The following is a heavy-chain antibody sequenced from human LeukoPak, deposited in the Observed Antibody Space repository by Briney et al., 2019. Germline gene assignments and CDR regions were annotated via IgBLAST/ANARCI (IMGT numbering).Heavy chain of an antibody. CDR1: GGSISTYY. CDR3: ARQGVAGGWFDP. D-gene: IGHD6-19*01. CDR2: VYYSGST. Sequence: PSETLSLTCTVSGGSISTYYWSWIRQPPGKGLEYIGYVYYSGSTNYNPSLKSRVTISVDTSQNQFSLKLNSVTAADTAMYYCARQGVAGGWFDPWGQGTLVTVSS. V-gene: IGHV4-59*08. J-gene: IGHJ5*02.